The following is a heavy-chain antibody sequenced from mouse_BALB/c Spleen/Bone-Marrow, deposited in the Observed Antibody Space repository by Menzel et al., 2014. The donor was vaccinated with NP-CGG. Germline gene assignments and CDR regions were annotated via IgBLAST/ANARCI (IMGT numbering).Heavy chain of an antibody. CDR1: GLNIKETY. D-gene: IGHD2-12*01. J-gene: IGHJ1*01. CDR2: IDPANGNT. CDR3: ASYRYVWYFDV. V-gene: IGHV14-3*02. Sequence: EVQLQQSGAELVKLGASVKLSCTASGLNIKETYMHWVKQRPEQGLEWIGRIDPANGNTKYDPKFQGKATITADTSSNTAHLQLNSLTSEDTAVYYCASYRYVWYFDVWGAGTTFTVSS.